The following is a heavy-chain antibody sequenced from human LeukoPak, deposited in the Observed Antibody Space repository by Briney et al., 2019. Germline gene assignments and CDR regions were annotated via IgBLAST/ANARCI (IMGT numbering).Heavy chain of an antibody. D-gene: IGHD3-16*02. V-gene: IGHV7-4-1*02. Sequence: ASVKVSCKASGYTFTSYAMNWVRQAPGQGLEWMGWINTNTGNPTYAQGFTGRFVFSLDTSVSTAYLQISSLKAEDTAVYYCARDPVGGVIVIPEGPDYWGQGTLVTVSS. CDR2: INTNTGNP. CDR3: ARDPVGGVIVIPEGPDY. CDR1: GYTFTSYA. J-gene: IGHJ4*02.